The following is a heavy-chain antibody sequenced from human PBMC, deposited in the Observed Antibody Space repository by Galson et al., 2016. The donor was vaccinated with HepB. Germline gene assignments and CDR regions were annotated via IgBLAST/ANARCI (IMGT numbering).Heavy chain of an antibody. CDR3: AKVGPSCSSTRCSDYYFDY. D-gene: IGHD2-2*01. J-gene: IGHJ4*02. CDR2: VSGSAAGTEYGITT. Sequence: SLRLSCAASGFTVSRNCMSWVRQAPGKGLEWVAAVSGSAAGTEYGITTDYADSVKGRSTISRDNSKNTLYLQMNSLRAEDTAVYYCAKVGPSCSSTRCSDYYFDYWGQGTLVTVSS. V-gene: IGHV3-23*01. CDR1: GFTVSRNC.